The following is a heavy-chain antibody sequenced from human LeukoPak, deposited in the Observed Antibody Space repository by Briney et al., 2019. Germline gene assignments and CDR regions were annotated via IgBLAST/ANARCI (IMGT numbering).Heavy chain of an antibody. D-gene: IGHD5-12*01. V-gene: IGHV3-23*01. Sequence: GGSLRLSCVASGFSFNNYAMNWVRQAPGKGLEWVSLIIGSSGTTFYVDSVKGRFTISRDKSKSTLYLQMNSLRAEDTAVYYCAKGAYDYIEIAYFDYWGQRSLVTVSS. CDR1: GFSFNNYA. CDR3: AKGAYDYIEIAYFDY. CDR2: IIGSSGTT. J-gene: IGHJ4*02.